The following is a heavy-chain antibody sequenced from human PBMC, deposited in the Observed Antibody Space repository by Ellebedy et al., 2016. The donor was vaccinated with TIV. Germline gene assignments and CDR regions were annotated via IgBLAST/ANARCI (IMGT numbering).Heavy chain of an antibody. CDR3: ARDRASSSYRTFDP. Sequence: MPSETLSLTCTVSGGSVFSGDYYWTWIRQSPGKGLEWIGFVYYTGITNYNPSFKSRVAMSVDTSNNHFSLRLSSVTAADTAVYYCARDRASSSYRTFDPWGQGTLVTVSS. D-gene: IGHD3-3*01. V-gene: IGHV4-61*03. CDR2: VYYTGIT. J-gene: IGHJ5*02. CDR1: GGSVFSGDYY.